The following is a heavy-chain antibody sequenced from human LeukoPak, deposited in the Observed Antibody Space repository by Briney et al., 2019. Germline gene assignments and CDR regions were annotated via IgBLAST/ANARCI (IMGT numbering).Heavy chain of an antibody. CDR3: ASSSADSGTAYYYYYYGMDV. CDR2: IYPGDSDT. J-gene: IGHJ6*02. V-gene: IGHV5-51*01. D-gene: IGHD1-1*01. CDR1: GYSFTSYW. Sequence: GESLKISCKGSGYSFTSYWIGWVRQMPGKGLEWMGIIYPGDSDTRYSPSFQGQVTISADKSISTAYLQWSSLKASDTAMYYCASSSADSGTAYYYYYYGMDVWGQGTTVTVPS.